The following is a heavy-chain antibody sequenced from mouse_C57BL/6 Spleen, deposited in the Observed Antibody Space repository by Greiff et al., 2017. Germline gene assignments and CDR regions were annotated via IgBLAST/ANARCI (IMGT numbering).Heavy chain of an antibody. CDR1: GFNIKDAY. J-gene: IGHJ2*01. V-gene: IGHV14-4*01. D-gene: IGHD2-4*01. CDR3: TTRGYDYDLEY. CDR2: IDPENGDT. Sequence: EVQLQQSVAELVRPGASVKLSCTASGFNIKDAYMHWVKQRPEQGLEWIGWIDPENGDTEYASKFQGKATITANTSSTTAYLQLSSLTSEDTAVYYCTTRGYDYDLEYWGQGTTLTVSS.